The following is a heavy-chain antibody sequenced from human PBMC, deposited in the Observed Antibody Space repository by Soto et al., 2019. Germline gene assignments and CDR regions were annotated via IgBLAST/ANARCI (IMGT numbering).Heavy chain of an antibody. J-gene: IGHJ4*02. Sequence: QVQLVQSVAEVKKPWSSVKVSCKSSGGTFSSYAISWVRQAPGQGLEWMGGIIPIFGTANYAQKFQGRVTITADESKSTDYMELSSLRSEDTAVYYCARAPDYDFWSSYAYWGQGTLVTVSS. V-gene: IGHV1-69*12. CDR2: IIPIFGTA. D-gene: IGHD3-3*01. CDR1: GGTFSSYA. CDR3: ARAPDYDFWSSYAY.